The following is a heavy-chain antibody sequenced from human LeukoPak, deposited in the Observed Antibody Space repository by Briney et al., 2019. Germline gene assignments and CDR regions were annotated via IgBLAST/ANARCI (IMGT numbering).Heavy chain of an antibody. Sequence: ASVKVSCKASGGTFSSYGISWVRQAPGQGLEWMGWISAYNGNTNYAQKLQGRVTMTTDTSTSTAYMELRSLRSDDTAVYYCARDLASPYDFWSGYTTKHHFDYWGQGTLVTVSS. V-gene: IGHV1-18*01. J-gene: IGHJ4*02. CDR3: ARDLASPYDFWSGYTTKHHFDY. CDR2: ISAYNGNT. D-gene: IGHD3-3*01. CDR1: GGTFSSYG.